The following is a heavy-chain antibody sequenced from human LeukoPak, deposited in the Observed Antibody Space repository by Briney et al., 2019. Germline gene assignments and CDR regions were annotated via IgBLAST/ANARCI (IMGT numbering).Heavy chain of an antibody. V-gene: IGHV3-33*01. CDR2: IWYDGSNK. D-gene: IGHD4-17*01. J-gene: IGHJ6*02. CDR1: GFTFSSYG. Sequence: PGGSLRLSCAASGFTFSSYGMHWVRQAPGKGLEWVAVIWYDGSNKYYADSVKGRFTISRDNSKNTLYLQMNSLRAEDTAVYYCARDLRHLYYGMDVWGQGTTVTVSS. CDR3: ARDLRHLYYGMDV.